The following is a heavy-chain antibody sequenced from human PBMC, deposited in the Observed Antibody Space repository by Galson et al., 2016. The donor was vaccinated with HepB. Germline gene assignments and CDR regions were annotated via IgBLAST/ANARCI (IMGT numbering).Heavy chain of an antibody. CDR1: GFTVSDNY. CDR3: VKDPGWLVLSYYYDMDV. CDR2: IYASGRT. D-gene: IGHD3-22*01. Sequence: SLRLSCAASGFTVSDNYVSWVRQPPGKGLEWVSGIYASGRTFYADSVKGRFTIDNSKNTVYLQMSSRRVGDTAVYYCVKDPGWLVLSYYYDMDVWGQGTTVTVSS. J-gene: IGHJ6*02. V-gene: IGHV3-66*03.